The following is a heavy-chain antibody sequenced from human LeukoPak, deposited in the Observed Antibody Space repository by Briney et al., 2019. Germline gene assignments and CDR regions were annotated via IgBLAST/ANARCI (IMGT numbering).Heavy chain of an antibody. CDR1: GFTFSSYS. D-gene: IGHD4-17*01. CDR3: ATTLDVMTTVTTLKFDY. J-gene: IGHJ4*02. Sequence: PGGSLRLSCAASGFTFSSYSMNWVRQAPGKGLEWVSAISGSGGSTYYADSVKGRFTISRDNSKNTLYLQMNSLRAEDTAVYYCATTLDVMTTVTTLKFDYWGQGTLVTVSS. CDR2: ISGSGGST. V-gene: IGHV3-23*01.